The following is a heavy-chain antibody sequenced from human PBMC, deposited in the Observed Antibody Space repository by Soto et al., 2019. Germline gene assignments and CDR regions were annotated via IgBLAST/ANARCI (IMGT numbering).Heavy chain of an antibody. D-gene: IGHD3-10*01. CDR3: ARVRVRYYGSGSYFQY. Sequence: ASVKVSCKASGYTFTSYGISWVRQAPGQGLEWTGWISAYNGNTNYAQKLQGRVTVTTDTSTSTAYMELRSLRSDDTAVYYCARVRVRYYGSGSYFQYWGQGTLVTVSS. J-gene: IGHJ1*01. CDR2: ISAYNGNT. CDR1: GYTFTSYG. V-gene: IGHV1-18*01.